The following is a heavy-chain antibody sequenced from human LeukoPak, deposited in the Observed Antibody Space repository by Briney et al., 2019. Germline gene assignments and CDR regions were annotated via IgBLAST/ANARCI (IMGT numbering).Heavy chain of an antibody. Sequence: GGSLRLSCAASGFSFSNYGMHWVRQAPGKGLEWVSLISGSGGSTYYADSVKGRFTISRDNSKNTLYLQMNSLRAEDTAVYHCAKAPLDLLVRLTTYYYYNRDVWGKGTTVTVSS. CDR2: ISGSGGST. D-gene: IGHD1-26*01. J-gene: IGHJ6*03. CDR3: AKAPLDLLVRLTTYYYYNRDV. CDR1: GFSFSNYG. V-gene: IGHV3-23*01.